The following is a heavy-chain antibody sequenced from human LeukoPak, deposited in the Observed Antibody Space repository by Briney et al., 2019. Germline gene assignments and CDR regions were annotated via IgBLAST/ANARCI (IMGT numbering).Heavy chain of an antibody. CDR2: INQDGSEK. D-gene: IGHD2-21*01. CDR3: ARGSPVDCYFDY. J-gene: IGHJ4*02. Sequence: PGGSLRLSCAASGFTFTNYCMSWVRQAPGKGLEWVANINQDGSEKYYVDSVKGRFTISRDNAKNSLYLQMNSLRAEDTAVYYCARGSPVDCYFDYWGQGTLVTVSS. CDR1: GFTFTNYC. V-gene: IGHV3-7*04.